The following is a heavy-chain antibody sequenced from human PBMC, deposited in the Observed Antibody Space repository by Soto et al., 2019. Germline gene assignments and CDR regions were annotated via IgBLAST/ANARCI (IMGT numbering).Heavy chain of an antibody. CDR3: ARLHYGDYEGAYYFDY. J-gene: IGHJ4*02. Sequence: QLQLQESGPGLVKPSETLSLTCTVSGGSISSSSDYWGWIRQPPGKGLEWIGIIYYSGSTYYNPSLKSRVTISVHTSKNHFSLQLSSVTAPDTAVYYCARLHYGDYEGAYYFDYWGQGTLVTVSS. CDR1: GGSISSSSDY. D-gene: IGHD4-17*01. CDR2: IYYSGST. V-gene: IGHV4-39*02.